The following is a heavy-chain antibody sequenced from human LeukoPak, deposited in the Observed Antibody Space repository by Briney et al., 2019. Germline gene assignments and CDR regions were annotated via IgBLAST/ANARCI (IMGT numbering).Heavy chain of an antibody. CDR3: AREGIAAAHDAFDI. Sequence: SQTLSLTCTVSGGSISSGSYYWSWIRQPAGKGLEWIGRIYTSGGTNYNPSLKSRVTISVDTSKNQFSLKLSSVTAADTAVYYCAREGIAAAHDAFDIWGQGTMVTVSS. V-gene: IGHV4-61*02. J-gene: IGHJ3*02. CDR2: IYTSGGT. D-gene: IGHD6-13*01. CDR1: GGSISSGSYY.